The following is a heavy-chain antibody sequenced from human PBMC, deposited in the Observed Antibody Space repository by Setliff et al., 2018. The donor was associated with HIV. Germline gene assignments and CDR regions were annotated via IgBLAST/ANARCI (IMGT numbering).Heavy chain of an antibody. CDR1: GYTFTGYY. CDR2: INPNSGGT. D-gene: IGHD6-13*01. J-gene: IGHJ3*01. CDR3: ARGSGYTRSWVPGGS. Sequence: ASVKVSCKASGYTFTGYYMHWVRQAPGQGLEWMGWINPNSGGTNYAQKFQGRATMTRDTSISTAYMELSRVKSDDTAVYYCARGSGYTRSWVPGGSWGQGTMVTVSS. V-gene: IGHV1-2*02.